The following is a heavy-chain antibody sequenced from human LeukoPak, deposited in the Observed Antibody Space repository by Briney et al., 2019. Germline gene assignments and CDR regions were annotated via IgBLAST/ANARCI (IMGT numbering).Heavy chain of an antibody. CDR3: ARAFDTSWDYYYMDV. CDR1: GFTFSSYS. V-gene: IGHV3-21*01. D-gene: IGHD2-2*01. Sequence: GGSLRLSCAASGFTFSSYSMNWVRQAPGKGLEWVSSISSSSRYIYYADSVKGRFTISRDDAKNSLFLQMNSLRAEDTAVYYCARAFDTSWDYYYMDVWGKGTTVTVSS. J-gene: IGHJ6*03. CDR2: ISSSSRYI.